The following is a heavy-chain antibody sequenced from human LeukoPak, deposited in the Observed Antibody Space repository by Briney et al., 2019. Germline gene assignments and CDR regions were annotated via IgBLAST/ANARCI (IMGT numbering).Heavy chain of an antibody. CDR1: GYTFTGYY. D-gene: IGHD2-2*01. V-gene: IGHV1-2*02. CDR2: INPNSGGT. CDR3: ARTYCSSTSCYGDFDY. J-gene: IGHJ4*02. Sequence: ASVKVSCKASGYTFTGYYMHWVRQAPGQGLEWMGWINPNSGGTNYAQKLQGRVTMTTDTSTSTAYMELRSLRSDDTAVYYCARTYCSSTSCYGDFDYWGQGTLVTVSS.